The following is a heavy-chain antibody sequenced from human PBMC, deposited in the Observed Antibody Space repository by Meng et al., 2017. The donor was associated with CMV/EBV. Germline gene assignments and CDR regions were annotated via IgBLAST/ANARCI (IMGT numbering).Heavy chain of an antibody. D-gene: IGHD6-19*01. Sequence: GESLKISCAVSGLTVSSNYMSWVRQAPGKGLEWVSVIYSGGNTGYADSVRGRFTISRDKSKNTLYLQMNSLRVEDTAVYYCERSSGWYAFDMWGQGTMVTVSS. V-gene: IGHV3-53*01. CDR1: GLTVSSNY. CDR3: ERSSGWYAFDM. CDR2: IYSGGNT. J-gene: IGHJ3*02.